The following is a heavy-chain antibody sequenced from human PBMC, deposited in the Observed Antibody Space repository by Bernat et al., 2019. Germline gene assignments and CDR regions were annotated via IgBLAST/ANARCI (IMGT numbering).Heavy chain of an antibody. CDR1: GYTFTSYG. Sequence: QVQLVQSGAEVKKPGASVKVSCKASGYTFTSYGISWVRQAPGQGLEWMGWISAYNGNTNYAQKLQGRVTMTTDTSTSTAYMELRSLRSDDTAVYYGARIRITMVRGVISGDYFDYWGQGTLVTVSP. CDR3: ARIRITMVRGVISGDYFDY. V-gene: IGHV1-18*01. CDR2: ISAYNGNT. D-gene: IGHD3-10*01. J-gene: IGHJ4*02.